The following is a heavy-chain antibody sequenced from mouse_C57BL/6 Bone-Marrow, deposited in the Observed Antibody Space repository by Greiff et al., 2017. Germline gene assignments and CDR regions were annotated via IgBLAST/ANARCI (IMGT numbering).Heavy chain of an antibody. Sequence: QVQLQQPGAELVRPGTSVKLSCKASGYTFTSYWMHWVKQRPGQGLEWIGVIDPSDSYTNYNQKFKGKATLTVDTSSSTAYMQLSSLTSEDSAVYYCAGRYYDYDVGFAYWGQGTLVTVSA. CDR3: AGRYYDYDVGFAY. D-gene: IGHD2-4*01. CDR2: IDPSDSYT. J-gene: IGHJ3*01. CDR1: GYTFTSYW. V-gene: IGHV1-59*01.